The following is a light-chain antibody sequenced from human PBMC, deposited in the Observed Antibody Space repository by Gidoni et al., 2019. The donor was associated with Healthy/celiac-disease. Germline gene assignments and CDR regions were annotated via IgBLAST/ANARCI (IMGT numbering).Light chain of an antibody. J-gene: IGKJ1*01. CDR1: QSITSY. V-gene: IGKV1-39*01. CDR3: QRSYSTPLT. Sequence: DIEMTQSPSSLSASVGDRVTITCRASQSITSYLNWYQQKPGKAPKLLIYAASSLQSGVPSRCSGSGAGTDFTLTISSLQREDFATYYCQRSYSTPLTFGQGTKVEIK. CDR2: AAS.